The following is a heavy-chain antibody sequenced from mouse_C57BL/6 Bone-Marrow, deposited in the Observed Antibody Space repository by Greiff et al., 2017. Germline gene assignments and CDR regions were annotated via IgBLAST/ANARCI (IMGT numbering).Heavy chain of an antibody. CDR1: GFTFSDYG. CDR3: ARPYYYAMDY. Sequence: EVKLVESGGGLVKPGGSLKLSCAASGFTFSDYGMHWVRQAPEKGLEWVAYISSGSSTIYYADTVKGRFTISRDNAKNTLFLQMTSLRSEDTAMYYCARPYYYAMDYWGQGTSVTGSS. V-gene: IGHV5-17*01. CDR2: ISSGSSTI. J-gene: IGHJ4*01.